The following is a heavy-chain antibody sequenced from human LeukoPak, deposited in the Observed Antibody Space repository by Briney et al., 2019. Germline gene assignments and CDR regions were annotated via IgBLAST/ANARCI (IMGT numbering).Heavy chain of an antibody. Sequence: GASVKVSCKASGYTFTSYDINWVRQTTGQGLEWMGWMNPNSGNTGYAQKFQGRVTMTRTTSMSTAYMELNSLRSEDTAVYYCVRGHWSGCSYNWFDPWGQGTLVTVSS. V-gene: IGHV1-8*01. J-gene: IGHJ5*02. CDR1: GYTFTSYD. D-gene: IGHD2-15*01. CDR2: MNPNSGNT. CDR3: VRGHWSGCSYNWFDP.